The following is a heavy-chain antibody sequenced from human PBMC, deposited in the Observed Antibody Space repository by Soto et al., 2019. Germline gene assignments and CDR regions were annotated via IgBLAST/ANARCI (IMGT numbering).Heavy chain of an antibody. CDR3: AKTDGYSSSWYGDAFDI. V-gene: IGHV3-23*01. CDR2: ISGSGGST. CDR1: GFTFSSYA. D-gene: IGHD6-13*01. J-gene: IGHJ3*02. Sequence: GGSLRLSCAASGFTFSSYAMSWVRQAPGKGLEWVSAISGSGGSTYYADSVKGRFTISRDNSKNTLYLQMNSLRAEDTAVYYCAKTDGYSSSWYGDAFDIWGQGTMVTVSS.